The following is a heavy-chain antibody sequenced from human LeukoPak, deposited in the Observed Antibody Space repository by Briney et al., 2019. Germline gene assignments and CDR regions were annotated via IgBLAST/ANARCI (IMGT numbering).Heavy chain of an antibody. CDR1: GYTFTDYF. CDR3: AREVRYYGSGSYYFGMDF. J-gene: IGHJ6*02. CDR2: INPNSGDT. D-gene: IGHD3-10*01. Sequence: GSVKVSCKPSGYTFTDYFMHWVRQPPGRGLEWMGWINPNSGDTNYAQKFQGRVTMTRDTSMSTAYMELSRLRSDDTAVYYCAREVRYYGSGSYYFGMDFWGQGTTVTVSS. V-gene: IGHV1-2*02.